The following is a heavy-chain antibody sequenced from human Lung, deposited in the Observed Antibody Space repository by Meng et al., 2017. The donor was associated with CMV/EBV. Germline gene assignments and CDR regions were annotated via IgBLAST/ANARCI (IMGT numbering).Heavy chain of an antibody. D-gene: IGHD3-9*01. CDR1: GYTFTTYY. V-gene: IGHV1-46*01. CDR3: ARARYFDWLGLDP. CDR2: INPRHGGT. Sequence: ASVKVSCQTSGYTFTTYYLHWVRQAPGQGLEWMGIINPRHGGTAYAHKFQGRVTMTRDTSTSTVYMELSSLRSEDTAVYYCARARYFDWLGLDPWGQGTLVTVSS. J-gene: IGHJ5*02.